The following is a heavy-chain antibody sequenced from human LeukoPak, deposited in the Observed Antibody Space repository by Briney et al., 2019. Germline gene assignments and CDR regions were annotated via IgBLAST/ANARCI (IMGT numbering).Heavy chain of an antibody. D-gene: IGHD1-26*01. CDR1: GGSISSSSYY. CDR2: IYYSGST. V-gene: IGHV4-39*07. CDR3: ARGSSLPSYFDY. J-gene: IGHJ4*02. Sequence: SETLSLTCTVSGGSISSSSYYWGWIRQPPGKGLEWIGSIYYSGSTYYNPSLKSRVTISVDTSKNQFSLKLSSVTAADTAVYYCARGSSLPSYFDYWGQGTLVTVSS.